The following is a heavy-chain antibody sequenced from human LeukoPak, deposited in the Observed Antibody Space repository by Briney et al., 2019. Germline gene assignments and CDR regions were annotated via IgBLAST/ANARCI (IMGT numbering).Heavy chain of an antibody. CDR3: ARGGIQVSGIDEFDY. V-gene: IGHV3-13*01. D-gene: IGHD6-19*01. CDR1: RFTFIDYD. CDR2: IGIRGDT. Sequence: GGSLRLSCAASRFTFIDYDMHWVRQVIGKGLEWVSAIGIRGDTHYSGSVKGRFTISRENAESSLYLQMNSLRAEDTAVYYCARGGIQVSGIDEFDYWGQGTLVTVSS. J-gene: IGHJ4*02.